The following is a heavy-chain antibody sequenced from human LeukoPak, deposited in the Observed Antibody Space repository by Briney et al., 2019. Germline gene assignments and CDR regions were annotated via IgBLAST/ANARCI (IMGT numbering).Heavy chain of an antibody. D-gene: IGHD6-13*01. J-gene: IGHJ4*02. CDR3: ARGIGSSWYRVYFDY. CDR1: GGSISSYY. CDR2: IYYSGST. Sequence: SETLSVTCTVSGGSISSYYWSWIRQPPGKGLEWIGYIYYSGSTNYNPSLKSRVTISVDTSKNQFSLKLSSVTAADTAVYYCARGIGSSWYRVYFDYWGQGTLVTVSS. V-gene: IGHV4-59*01.